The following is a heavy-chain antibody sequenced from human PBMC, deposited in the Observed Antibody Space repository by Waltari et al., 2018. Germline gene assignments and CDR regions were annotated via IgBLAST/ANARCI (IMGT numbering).Heavy chain of an antibody. Sequence: QVQLQESGPGLVKPSETLSLTCAVSGYSLSSGHHWGWVRQTPGKGLEWIGGIFHRGATYYNPSLKRRVTVSIDKSKNQCSLRVSSVTAADTAVYYCVRTNAFDFWGQGIMVTVSS. CDR1: GYSLSSGHH. V-gene: IGHV4-38-2*01. CDR2: IFHRGAT. CDR3: VRTNAFDF. J-gene: IGHJ3*01.